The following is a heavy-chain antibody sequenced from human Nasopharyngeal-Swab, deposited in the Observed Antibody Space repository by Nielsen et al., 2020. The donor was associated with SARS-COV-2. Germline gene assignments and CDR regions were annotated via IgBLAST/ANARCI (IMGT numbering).Heavy chain of an antibody. V-gene: IGHV5-51*01. D-gene: IGHD6-19*01. J-gene: IGHJ4*02. CDR3: ARQSSGWYPDDY. CDR2: IYPGDSDT. CDR1: GYSFTSSW. Sequence: GESLKISCKGSGYSFTSSWIAWVRQAPGKGLEWMGVIYPGDSDTRYSPSFQGQVTISADKSISTAYLQWSSLKASDTAMYYCARQSSGWYPDDYWGQGTLVTVSS.